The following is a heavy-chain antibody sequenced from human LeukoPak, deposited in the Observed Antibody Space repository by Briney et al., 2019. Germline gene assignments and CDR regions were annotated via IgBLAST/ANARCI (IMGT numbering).Heavy chain of an antibody. Sequence: GGSLRLSCAASGFIFSDYSMSWVRQAPGKGLEWVSSIIGSSSSIYYADSVKGRFTISRDNAKNSLYLQMNSLRAEDTAVYYCARELVQEGGGFDIWGQGTMVTVSS. D-gene: IGHD6-13*01. J-gene: IGHJ3*02. CDR2: IIGSSSSI. V-gene: IGHV3-21*01. CDR3: ARELVQEGGGFDI. CDR1: GFIFSDYS.